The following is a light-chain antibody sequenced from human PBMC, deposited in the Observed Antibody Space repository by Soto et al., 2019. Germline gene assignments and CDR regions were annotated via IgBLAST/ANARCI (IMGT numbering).Light chain of an antibody. J-gene: IGKJ1*01. CDR1: QSVSSN. Sequence: EILMTQSPVTRSVAPGERATLSCRASQSVSSNLAWYQQKPGQAPSLLIYGAFTRATGIPARFSGTGSGTEFTLTISSLQSEDFALYYCQQYNDWPLTFGQGTKVDIK. CDR3: QQYNDWPLT. CDR2: GAF. V-gene: IGKV3-15*01.